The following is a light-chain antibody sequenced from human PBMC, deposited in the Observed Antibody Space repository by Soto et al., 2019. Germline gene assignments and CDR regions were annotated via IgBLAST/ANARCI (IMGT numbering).Light chain of an antibody. V-gene: IGKV1-39*01. CDR3: QQYNNWPLT. Sequence: DIQMTQSPSSLSASLGDRVTITCRASQNIDNYLNWYQQKPGKAPKLLIYATSTLQSGVPSRFSGSGSGTEFTLTITSLQSEDFAVYWCQQYNNWPLTFGPGTRLEI. J-gene: IGKJ5*01. CDR1: QNIDNY. CDR2: ATS.